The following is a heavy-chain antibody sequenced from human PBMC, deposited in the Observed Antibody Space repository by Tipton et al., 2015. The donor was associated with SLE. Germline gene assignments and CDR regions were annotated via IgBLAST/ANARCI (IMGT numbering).Heavy chain of an antibody. CDR1: GGSISGHY. Sequence: TLSLTCTVSGGSISGHYWSWIRQPPGKGLEWIGYIYHSGSTNYNPSLKSRVTISVDTSKNQFSLKLSSVTAADTAVYYCATQVGFTVTTYWYFDPWGRGTLVTVSS. V-gene: IGHV4-59*11. CDR3: ATQVGFTVTTYWYFDP. J-gene: IGHJ2*01. CDR2: IYHSGST. D-gene: IGHD4-17*01.